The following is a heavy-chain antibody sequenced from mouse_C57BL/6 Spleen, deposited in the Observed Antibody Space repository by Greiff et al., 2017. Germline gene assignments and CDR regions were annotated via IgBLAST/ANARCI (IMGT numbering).Heavy chain of an antibody. D-gene: IGHD1-1*01. V-gene: IGHV1-82*01. J-gene: IGHJ2*01. CDR2: IYPGDGDT. Sequence: VQLVESGPELVKPGASVKISCKASGYAFSSSWMNWVKQRPGKGLEWIGRIYPGDGDTNYNGKFKGKATLTADKSSSTAYMQLSSLTSEDSAVYFCARGDGSSYGYFDYWGQGTTLTVSS. CDR3: ARGDGSSYGYFDY. CDR1: GYAFSSSW.